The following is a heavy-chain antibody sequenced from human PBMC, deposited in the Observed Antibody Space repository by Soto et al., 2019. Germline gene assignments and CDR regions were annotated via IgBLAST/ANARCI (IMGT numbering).Heavy chain of an antibody. D-gene: IGHD6-19*01. J-gene: IGHJ4*02. Sequence: EVQLAESGGGLVQPGGSLRLSCEASGFTFSSYWMNWVRQAPGKGLEWVAIIKKDGCEKYYVDSVKGRFTISRDNAKNSLYLQMNALSAAEKAVYYCAGGSGWLIDYWGRGTLVTVSS. CDR2: IKKDGCEK. CDR3: AGGSGWLIDY. CDR1: GFTFSSYW. V-gene: IGHV3-7*03.